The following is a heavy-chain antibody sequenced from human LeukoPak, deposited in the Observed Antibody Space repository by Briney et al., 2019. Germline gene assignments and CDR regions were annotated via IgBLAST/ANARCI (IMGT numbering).Heavy chain of an antibody. CDR3: AREYRSGVDY. CDR1: GGSISSGGYS. V-gene: IGHV4-30-2*01. Sequence: SETLSLTCAVSGGSISSGGYSWSWIRQPPGKGLEWIGYIYHSGSTYYNPSLKSRITISVDRSKNQFSLKLSSVTAADTAVYYCAREYRSGVDYWGQGTLVTVSS. CDR2: IYHSGST. J-gene: IGHJ4*02. D-gene: IGHD6-19*01.